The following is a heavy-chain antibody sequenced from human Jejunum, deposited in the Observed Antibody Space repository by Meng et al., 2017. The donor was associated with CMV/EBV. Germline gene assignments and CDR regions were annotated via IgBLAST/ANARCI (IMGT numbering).Heavy chain of an antibody. CDR2: ISGSGITT. CDR1: GFAFRNYT. CDR3: EKDQGFSAASG. Sequence: SPASGFAFRNYTVSWVSQGPGGGLEWVSSISGSGITTYYADSVEGRFTISRDNSRDTLYLDMNSLRAEDTALYYCEKDQGFSAASGGDQGTLVTVSS. V-gene: IGHV3-23*01. D-gene: IGHD6-13*01. J-gene: IGHJ4*02.